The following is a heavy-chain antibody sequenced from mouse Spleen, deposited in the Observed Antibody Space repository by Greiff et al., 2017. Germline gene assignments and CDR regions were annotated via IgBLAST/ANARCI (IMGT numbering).Heavy chain of an antibody. V-gene: IGHV5-17*02. CDR1: GFTFSSFG. CDR2: ISSGSSTI. D-gene: IGHD4-1*01. J-gene: IGHJ2*01. Sequence: EVKLVESGGGLVQPGGSRKLSCAASGFTFSSFGMHWVRQAPEKGLEWVAYISSGSSTIYYADTVTGRFTISRDNPKNTLFLQMTSLRSEDTAMYYCARSNRDGNFDYWGQGTTLTVSS. CDR3: ARSNRDGNFDY.